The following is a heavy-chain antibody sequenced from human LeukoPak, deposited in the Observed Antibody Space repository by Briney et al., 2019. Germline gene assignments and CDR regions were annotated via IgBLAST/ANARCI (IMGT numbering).Heavy chain of an antibody. J-gene: IGHJ4*02. CDR1: GFTFSSYE. V-gene: IGHV3-48*03. D-gene: IGHD3-16*01. CDR2: ISSSGSTI. Sequence: PGGSLRLSCAASGFTFSSYEMNWVRQAPGKGLEWVSYISSSGSTIYYAHSVKGRFTISRDNAKNSLYLQMNSLRAEDTAVYYCARSRTGDFDYWGQGTLVTVSS. CDR3: ARSRTGDFDY.